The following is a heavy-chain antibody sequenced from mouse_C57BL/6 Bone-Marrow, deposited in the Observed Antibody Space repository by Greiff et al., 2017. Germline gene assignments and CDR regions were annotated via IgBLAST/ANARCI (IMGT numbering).Heavy chain of an antibody. CDR1: GYSFTDYN. D-gene: IGHD2-13*01. Sequence: VQLKESGPELVKPGASVKISCKASGYSFTDYNMNWVKQSHGKSLEWIGVINPNYGTTSYNQKFKGKATLTADKSSSTAYMQLNSLTSEDSAVYSGARPAYYHDYFAWLAYWGQGTLVTVSA. CDR2: INPNYGTT. V-gene: IGHV1-39*01. J-gene: IGHJ3*01. CDR3: ARPAYYHDYFAWLAY.